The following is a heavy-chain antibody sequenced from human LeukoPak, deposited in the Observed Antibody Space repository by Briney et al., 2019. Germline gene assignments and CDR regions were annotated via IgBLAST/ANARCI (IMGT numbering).Heavy chain of an antibody. CDR3: AKDRGSYSPGFDY. Sequence: GGSLRLSCAASGFTFDDYAMHWVRQAPGKGLEWVSGISWNSGSIGYADSVKGRFTISRDNAKNSLYLQMNSPRAEDMASYYCAKDRGSYSPGFDYWSQGTLVTVSS. CDR2: ISWNSGSI. J-gene: IGHJ4*02. CDR1: GFTFDDYA. V-gene: IGHV3-9*03. D-gene: IGHD1-26*01.